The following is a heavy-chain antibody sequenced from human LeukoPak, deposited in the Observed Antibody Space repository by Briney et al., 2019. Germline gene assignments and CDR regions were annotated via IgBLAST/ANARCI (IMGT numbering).Heavy chain of an antibody. D-gene: IGHD2-2*01. J-gene: IGHJ6*03. CDR3: ARDIRYQLPPGYYYYYYMDV. CDR1: GGSISNYY. V-gene: IGHV4-4*07. Sequence: PSETLSLTCTVSGGSISNYYWSWIRQPAGKGLEWIGRIYTSGSTNYNPSLKSRVTMSVDTSKNQFSLKLSSVTAADTAVYYCARDIRYQLPPGYYYYYYMDVWGKGTTVTVYS. CDR2: IYTSGST.